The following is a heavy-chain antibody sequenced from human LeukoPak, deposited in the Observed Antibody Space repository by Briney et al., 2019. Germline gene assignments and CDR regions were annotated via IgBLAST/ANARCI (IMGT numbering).Heavy chain of an antibody. Sequence: SETLSLTCTASGGSIRSHYWSWLRQPPGKGLEWIGYIYHSGSTYYNPSLKSRVTISVDRSKNQFSLKLSSVTAADTAVYYCARARENSLHRYSSSRLYFFDYWGQGTLVTVSS. CDR3: ARARENSLHRYSSSRLYFFDY. V-gene: IGHV4-59*11. J-gene: IGHJ4*02. D-gene: IGHD6-13*01. CDR1: GGSIRSHY. CDR2: IYHSGST.